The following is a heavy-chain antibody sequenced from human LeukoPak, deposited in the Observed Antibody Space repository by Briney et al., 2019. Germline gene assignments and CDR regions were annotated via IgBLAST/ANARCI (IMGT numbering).Heavy chain of an antibody. V-gene: IGHV4-34*01. CDR1: GGSFSGYY. Sequence: TPSETLSLTCAVYGGSFSGYYWSWIRQPPGKGLEWIGEINHSGSTNYNPSLKSRVTISIDTSKNQFSLKVTSVTAADTAVYYCARGHPQGYGGYFYMDVWGTGTTVTVSS. CDR3: ARGHPQGYGGYFYMDV. J-gene: IGHJ6*03. D-gene: IGHD5-12*01. CDR2: INHSGST.